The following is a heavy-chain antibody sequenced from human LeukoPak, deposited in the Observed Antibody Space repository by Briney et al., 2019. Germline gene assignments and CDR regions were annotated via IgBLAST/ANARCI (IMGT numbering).Heavy chain of an antibody. J-gene: IGHJ5*02. CDR3: ARDDVAWNDVHWFDP. Sequence: AGGSLRLSCAASGFTFSYYTMSWVRQAPGKGLEWVSSISSTGSSIYYADSVKGRFTISRDNAKNSLYLQMSSLRVEDTAVYYCARDDVAWNDVHWFDPWGQETLVTVSS. CDR2: ISSTGSSI. V-gene: IGHV3-21*01. D-gene: IGHD1-1*01. CDR1: GFTFSYYT.